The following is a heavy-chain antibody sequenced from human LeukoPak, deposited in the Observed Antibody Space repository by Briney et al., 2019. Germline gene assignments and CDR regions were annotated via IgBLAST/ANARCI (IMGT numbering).Heavy chain of an antibody. V-gene: IGHV3-21*01. D-gene: IGHD4-17*01. CDR2: ISSSSSYI. CDR1: GFTFSSYS. Sequence: GGSLRLSCAASGFTFSSYSMNWVRQAPGKGLEWVSSISSSSSYIYYADSVKGRFTISRDNAKNSLYLQMNSLRAEDTAVYYCARDVVYGDYNPTSYYYYYMDVWGKGTTVTVSS. CDR3: ARDVVYGDYNPTSYYYYYMDV. J-gene: IGHJ6*03.